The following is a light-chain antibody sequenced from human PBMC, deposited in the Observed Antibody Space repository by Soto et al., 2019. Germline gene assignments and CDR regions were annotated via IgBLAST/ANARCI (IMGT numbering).Light chain of an antibody. CDR3: SSYASSSPLV. CDR1: SSDVGGYNY. CDR2: EVS. J-gene: IGLJ1*01. Sequence: QSALPQPASVSGSPGQSITISCTGTSSDVGGYNYVSWYQQHPGKAPKLMIYEVSNRPSGVSNRFSGSKSGNTASLTISGLQAEDEADYYCSSYASSSPLVFGSGTKLTVL. V-gene: IGLV2-14*01.